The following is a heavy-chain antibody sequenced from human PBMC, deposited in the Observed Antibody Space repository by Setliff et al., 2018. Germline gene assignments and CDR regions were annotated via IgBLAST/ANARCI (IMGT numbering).Heavy chain of an antibody. CDR1: GGTFSSYA. Sequence: GASVKVSCKASGGTFSSYAISWVRQAPGQGLEWMGGIIPIFGTANYAQKFQGRVTITADESTSTAYMELSSLRSEDTAVYYCAREDGTYYNFWSGYSTTPYYGMDVWGQGTTVTAP. D-gene: IGHD3-3*01. CDR2: IIPIFGTA. J-gene: IGHJ6*02. V-gene: IGHV1-69*13. CDR3: AREDGTYYNFWSGYSTTPYYGMDV.